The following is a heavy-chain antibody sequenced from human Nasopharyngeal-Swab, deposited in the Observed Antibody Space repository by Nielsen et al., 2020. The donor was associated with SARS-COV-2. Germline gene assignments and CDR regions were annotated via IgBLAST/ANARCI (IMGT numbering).Heavy chain of an antibody. CDR3: ARVIAAAANEGLDY. D-gene: IGHD6-13*01. J-gene: IGHJ4*02. CDR1: GYNFTSYG. Sequence: ASVKVSCKASGYNFTSYGISWVRQAPGQGLEWMGWISAYNGNTNYAQKLQGRVTMTTDTSTSTAYMELSSLRSDDTAVYYCARVIAAAANEGLDYWGQGTLVTVSS. V-gene: IGHV1-18*01. CDR2: ISAYNGNT.